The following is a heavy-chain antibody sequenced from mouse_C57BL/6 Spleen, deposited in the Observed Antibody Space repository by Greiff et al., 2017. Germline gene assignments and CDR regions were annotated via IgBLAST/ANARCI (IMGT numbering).Heavy chain of an antibody. CDR2: IDPSDSET. CDR1: GYTFTSYW. J-gene: IGHJ2*01. V-gene: IGHV1-52*01. CDR3: ARGDYSKGFDY. Sequence: VQLQQPGAELVRPGSSVKLSCKASGYTFTSYWMHWVKQRPIQGLEWIGNIDPSDSETHYNQKFKDKATLTVDKSSSTAYMQLSSLTSEDSAVYYCARGDYSKGFDYWGQGTTLTVSS. D-gene: IGHD2-5*01.